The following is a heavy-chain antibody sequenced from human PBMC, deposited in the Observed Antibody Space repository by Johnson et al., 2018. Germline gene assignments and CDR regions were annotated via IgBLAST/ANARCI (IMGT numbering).Heavy chain of an antibody. D-gene: IGHD3-3*01. V-gene: IGHV4-59*01. J-gene: IGHJ6*03. Sequence: QVQLQESGPGLVKPSETLSLTCNVSGGSMNFYFWSWVRQPPGEGLEWIGNIYYNGSTNYNPSLRSRLMISIDTSKNQFSLKLNSVTAADTAMYYCARELSVSLYYFMDVWGKGTTVTVSS. CDR2: IYYNGST. CDR1: GGSMNFYF. CDR3: ARELSVSLYYFMDV.